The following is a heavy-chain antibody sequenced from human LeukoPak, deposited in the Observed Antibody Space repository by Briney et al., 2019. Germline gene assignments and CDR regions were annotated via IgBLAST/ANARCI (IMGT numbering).Heavy chain of an antibody. V-gene: IGHV3-53*01. CDR2: IYSGGST. J-gene: IGHJ3*02. Sequence: PGGSLRLSCAASGFTVSSNYMSWVRQAPGKGLEWVSVIYSGGSTYYADSVKGRFTISRDNSKNTLYLQMNSLRAEDTAVYYCARDAGDYSDSRDAFDIWGQGTMVTVSS. CDR3: ARDAGDYSDSRDAFDI. D-gene: IGHD4-11*01. CDR1: GFTVSSNY.